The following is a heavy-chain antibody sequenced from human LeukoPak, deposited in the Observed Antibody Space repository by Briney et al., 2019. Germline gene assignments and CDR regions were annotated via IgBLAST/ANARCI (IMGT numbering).Heavy chain of an antibody. CDR1: GYTFTSDD. Sequence: ASVKVSCKASGYTFTSDDINWVRQATGQGLEWMGWMNPNSGNTGYAQKFQGRVTMTRNTSISTAYMELSSLRSEDTAVYYCARGRGEDVLRFLEWLSKPYYFDYWGQGTLVTVSS. V-gene: IGHV1-8*01. CDR2: MNPNSGNT. CDR3: ARGRGEDVLRFLEWLSKPYYFDY. D-gene: IGHD3-3*01. J-gene: IGHJ4*02.